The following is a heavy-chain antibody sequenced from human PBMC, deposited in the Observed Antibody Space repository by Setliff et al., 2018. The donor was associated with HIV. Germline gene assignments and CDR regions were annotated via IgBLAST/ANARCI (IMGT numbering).Heavy chain of an antibody. CDR2: VHPSGSS. CDR1: GVSFSGDY. CDR3: ARGRDWAKTGDF. Sequence: PSETLSLTCAVSGVSFSGDYWSWVRQPPGKGLEWIAEVHPSGSSNYNSSLKSRVAISVDTSNNQFSLTMTSVTAADTAVYYCARGRDWAKTGDFWGQGALVTVSS. V-gene: IGHV4-34*01. D-gene: IGHD3-9*01. J-gene: IGHJ4*02.